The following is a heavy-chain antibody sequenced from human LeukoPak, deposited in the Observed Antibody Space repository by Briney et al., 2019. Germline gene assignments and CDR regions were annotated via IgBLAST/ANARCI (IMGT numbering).Heavy chain of an antibody. CDR1: GYTFTGYY. J-gene: IGHJ4*02. CDR3: ARDCSGGSCYQFDY. V-gene: IGHV1-2*02. CDR2: INPNSGGT. Sequence: ASVKVSCKASGYTFTGYYMHWVRQAPGQGLEWMGWINPNSGGTNYAQKFQGRVTMTRDTSISTAYMELSRLRSDDMAVYYCARDCSGGSCYQFDYWGQGTLVTVSS. D-gene: IGHD2-15*01.